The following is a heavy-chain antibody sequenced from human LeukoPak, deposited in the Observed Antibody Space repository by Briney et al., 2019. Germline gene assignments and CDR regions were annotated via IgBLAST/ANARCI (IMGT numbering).Heavy chain of an antibody. CDR2: INSDGSST. CDR3: ARRFNLYSGSYYDY. J-gene: IGHJ4*02. CDR1: GFTFSSYW. D-gene: IGHD1-26*01. V-gene: IGHV3-74*01. Sequence: GGSLRLSCAASGFTFSSYWMHWVRQAPGKGLVWVSRINSDGSSTSYADSVKGRFTISRDNAKNSLYLQMNSLRAEDTALYYCARRFNLYSGSYYDYWGQGTLVTVSS.